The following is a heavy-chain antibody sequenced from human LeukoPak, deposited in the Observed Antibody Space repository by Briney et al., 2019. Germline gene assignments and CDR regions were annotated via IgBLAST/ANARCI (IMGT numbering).Heavy chain of an antibody. V-gene: IGHV4-34*01. CDR2: INHSGST. J-gene: IGHJ4*02. CDR3: ARGAWSGYIDY. D-gene: IGHD3-3*01. CDR1: GGSFSGYY. Sequence: PSETLSLTCAVCGGSFSGYYWSWIRQPPGKGLEWIGEINHSGSTNYNPSLKSRVTISVDTSKNQFSLKLSSVTAADTAVYYCARGAWSGYIDYWGQGTLVTVSS.